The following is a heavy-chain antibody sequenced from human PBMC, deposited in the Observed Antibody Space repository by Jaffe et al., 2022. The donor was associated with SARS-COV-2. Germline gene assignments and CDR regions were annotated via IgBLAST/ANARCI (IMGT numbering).Heavy chain of an antibody. V-gene: IGHV3-33*01. CDR1: GFTFSSYG. D-gene: IGHD6-13*01. J-gene: IGHJ6*02. CDR3: ALQVAAADYGMDV. Sequence: QVQLVESGGGVVQPGRSLRLSCAASGFTFSSYGMHWVRQAPGKGLEWVAVIWYDGSNKYYADSVKGRFTISRDNSKNTLYLQMNSLRAEDTAVYYCALQVAAADYGMDVWGQGTTVTVSS. CDR2: IWYDGSNK.